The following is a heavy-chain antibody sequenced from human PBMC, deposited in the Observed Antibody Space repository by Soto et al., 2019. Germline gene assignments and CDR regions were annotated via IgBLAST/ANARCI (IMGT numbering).Heavy chain of an antibody. Sequence: ASAKVTCKASGYTFKTYTLRWSRQAPGQRLEWMGWINPGNGDTKYSQTFQGRVTITSDTSASTAYMELSSLRSEDTAVYYCTRDPGRTWFDPWGQGTLVTVSS. CDR2: INPGNGDT. CDR1: GYTFKTYT. CDR3: TRDPGRTWFDP. V-gene: IGHV1-3*01. J-gene: IGHJ5*02.